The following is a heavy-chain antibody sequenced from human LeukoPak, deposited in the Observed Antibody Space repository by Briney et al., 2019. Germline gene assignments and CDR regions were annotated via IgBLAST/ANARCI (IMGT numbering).Heavy chain of an antibody. Sequence: GGSLRLSCAASGFTFSSYAMHWVRQAPGKGLEWVAVISYDGSNKYYADSVKGRFTISRDNSKNTLYLQMNSLRAEDTAVYYCATASKLLRGWFDPWGQGTLVTVS. D-gene: IGHD1-26*01. CDR2: ISYDGSNK. CDR3: ATASKLLRGWFDP. J-gene: IGHJ5*02. V-gene: IGHV3-30-3*01. CDR1: GFTFSSYA.